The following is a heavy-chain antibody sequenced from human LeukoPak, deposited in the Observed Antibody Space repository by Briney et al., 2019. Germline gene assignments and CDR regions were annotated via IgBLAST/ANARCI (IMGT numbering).Heavy chain of an antibody. D-gene: IGHD2-2*01. Sequence: GGSLRLSCVASGFTFSGHGMHWVRQAPGKGLEWVAVIWYDGSNKYHANSVKGRFTISRDNSKNTLYLQMNSLRAEDTAIYYCARERGSTTTRYCGLDVWGQGTTVTVSS. CDR1: GFTFSGHG. V-gene: IGHV3-33*01. CDR3: ARERGSTTTRYCGLDV. CDR2: IWYDGSNK. J-gene: IGHJ6*02.